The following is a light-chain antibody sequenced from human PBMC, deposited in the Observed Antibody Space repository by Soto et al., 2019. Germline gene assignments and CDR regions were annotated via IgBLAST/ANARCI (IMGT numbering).Light chain of an antibody. CDR1: SSDVGGYNY. CDR3: RSYTSSSTYV. Sequence: QSVLTQPASVSGSPGQSITISCTGTSSDVGGYNYVSWYQQHPGKAPKLMIYEVSNRPSGVSNRFSGSKSDNTASLTISGLQAEDEADYYCRSYTSSSTYVFGTGTKV. CDR2: EVS. J-gene: IGLJ1*01. V-gene: IGLV2-14*01.